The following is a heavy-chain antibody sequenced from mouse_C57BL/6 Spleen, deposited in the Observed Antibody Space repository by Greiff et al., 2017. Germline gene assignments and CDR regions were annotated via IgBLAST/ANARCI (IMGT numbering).Heavy chain of an antibody. D-gene: IGHD5-1*01. CDR3: ARLGTSEGFAY. J-gene: IGHJ3*01. Sequence: VKLQQPGAELVMPGASVKLSCKASGYTFTSYWMHWVKQRPGQGLEWIGEIDPSDSYTNYNQKFKGKSTLTVDKSSSTAYMQLSSLTSEDSAVYYCARLGTSEGFAYWGQGTLVTVSA. CDR1: GYTFTSYW. V-gene: IGHV1-69*01. CDR2: IDPSDSYT.